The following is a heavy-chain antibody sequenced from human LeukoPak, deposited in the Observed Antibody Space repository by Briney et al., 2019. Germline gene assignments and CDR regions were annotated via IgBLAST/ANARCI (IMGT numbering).Heavy chain of an antibody. J-gene: IGHJ4*02. D-gene: IGHD4-17*01. Sequence: GASVKVSCKASGYTFTDYLMHWVGQAPGQGLEWMGWISPEGGDTHYAQRFQGRVTMTRDTSISTAYMELTSLRSDDTAVYYCGRNYGHNSKYFDFWGQGTLVTVSS. CDR3: GRNYGHNSKYFDF. CDR1: GYTFTDYL. CDR2: ISPEGGDT. V-gene: IGHV1-2*02.